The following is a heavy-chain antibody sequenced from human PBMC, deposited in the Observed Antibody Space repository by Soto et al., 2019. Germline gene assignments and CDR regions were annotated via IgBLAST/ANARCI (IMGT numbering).Heavy chain of an antibody. Sequence: QITLKESGPTLVKPTQTLTLTCTFSGFSLSTSRVGVGWIRQPPGKALEWLALIYWDDDKRYSPSLKTRLTITKDTSKNQLVLTMPNMDPVDTATYYCAHDRIFGDYMYYFDAWGQGTLVTVSS. J-gene: IGHJ4*02. CDR1: GFSLSTSRVG. V-gene: IGHV2-5*02. CDR2: IYWDDDK. D-gene: IGHD4-17*01. CDR3: AHDRIFGDYMYYFDA.